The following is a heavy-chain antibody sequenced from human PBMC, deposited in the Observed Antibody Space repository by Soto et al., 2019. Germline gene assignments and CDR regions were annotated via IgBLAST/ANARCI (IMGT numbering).Heavy chain of an antibody. CDR3: AKDQYCSGGSCYHAADY. Sequence: GGSLRLSCAASGFTFDDYAMHWVHQAPGKGLEWVSLISWDGGSTYYADSVKGRFTISRDNSKKSLYLQMNSLRAEDTAVYYCAKDQYCSGGSCYHAADYWGQGTLVTVSS. V-gene: IGHV3-43D*04. CDR1: GFTFDDYA. CDR2: ISWDGGST. J-gene: IGHJ4*02. D-gene: IGHD2-15*01.